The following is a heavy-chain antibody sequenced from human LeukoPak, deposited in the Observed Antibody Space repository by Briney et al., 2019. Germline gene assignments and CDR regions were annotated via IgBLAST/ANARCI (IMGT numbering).Heavy chain of an antibody. CDR3: AKVICGGDCYSGFDY. Sequence: GGSLRLSCAASGFTFSSYGMHWVRQAPGKGLEWVAVISYDGSNKYYADPVKGRFTISRDNSKNTLYLQMNSLRAEDTAVYYCAKVICGGDCYSGFDYWGQGTLVTVSS. J-gene: IGHJ4*02. CDR1: GFTFSSYG. CDR2: ISYDGSNK. D-gene: IGHD2-21*02. V-gene: IGHV3-30*18.